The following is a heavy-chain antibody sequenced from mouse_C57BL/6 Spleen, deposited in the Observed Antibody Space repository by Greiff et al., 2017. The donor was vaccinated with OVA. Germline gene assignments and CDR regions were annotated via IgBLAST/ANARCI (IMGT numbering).Heavy chain of an antibody. CDR2: IDPANGNT. CDR3: ARIYYYGSSPHFDY. D-gene: IGHD1-1*01. Sequence: VQLQQSVAELVRPGASVKLSCTASGFNIKNTYMNWVKQRPEQGLEWIGRIDPANGNTKYAPKFQGKATITADTSSNTAYLQLSSLTSEDTAIDYCARIYYYGSSPHFDYWGQGTTLTVSS. V-gene: IGHV14-3*01. CDR1: GFNIKNTY. J-gene: IGHJ2*01.